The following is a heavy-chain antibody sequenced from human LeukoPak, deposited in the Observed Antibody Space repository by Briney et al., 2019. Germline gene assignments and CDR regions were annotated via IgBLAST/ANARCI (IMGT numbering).Heavy chain of an antibody. CDR3: ASSELTHLVGATATFDY. CDR2: IYYSGST. CDR1: GGSISSYY. D-gene: IGHD1-26*01. V-gene: IGHV4-59*08. Sequence: SETLSLTCTVSGGSISSYYWSWIRQPPGKGLEWIGYIYYSGSTNYNPSLKSRVTISVDTSKNQFSLKLSSVTAADTAVYYCASSELTHLVGATATFDYWGQGTWSPSPQ. J-gene: IGHJ4*02.